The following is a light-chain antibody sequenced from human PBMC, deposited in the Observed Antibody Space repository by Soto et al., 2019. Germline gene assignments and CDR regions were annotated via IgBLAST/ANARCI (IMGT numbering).Light chain of an antibody. V-gene: IGKV1-9*01. CDR2: AAS. J-gene: IGKJ1*01. CDR3: QQLNSYPPWT. Sequence: DIPLTQSPSFLSASVGDRVTITCRASQGISSYLAGYQQKPGKAPKLLIYAASTLQSGVPSRFSGSGSGTEFTLTISSLQPEDFATYYCQQLNSYPPWTFGQGTKVEIK. CDR1: QGISSY.